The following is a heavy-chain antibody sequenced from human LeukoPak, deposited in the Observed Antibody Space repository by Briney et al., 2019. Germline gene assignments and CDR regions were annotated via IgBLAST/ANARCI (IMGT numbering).Heavy chain of an antibody. Sequence: GGSLRLSCAASGFIFSSYPMHWVRQAPGKGLKYVSVISPDGGNTYYTNSVKGRFTISRDNSKNTLYLQMGSLREEDTAVYYCAREQPAGSTDCWGQGTLVTVSS. CDR2: ISPDGGNT. V-gene: IGHV3-64*01. D-gene: IGHD2-2*01. CDR1: GFIFSSYP. CDR3: AREQPAGSTDC. J-gene: IGHJ4*02.